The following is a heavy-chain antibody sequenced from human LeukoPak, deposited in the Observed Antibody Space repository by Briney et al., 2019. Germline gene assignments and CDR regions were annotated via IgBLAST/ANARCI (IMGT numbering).Heavy chain of an antibody. J-gene: IGHJ4*02. CDR3: ARVGSGGAWFDF. Sequence: SETLSLTCTVSSVSLTNYYWSWIRQPPGKGLEWIGYIFFSGTTNYNPSLKSRVTISVDTSKNQFSLKMTSVTAADTAVYFCARVGSGGAWFDFWARGPLVTVPS. V-gene: IGHV4-59*01. D-gene: IGHD6-19*01. CDR2: IFFSGTT. CDR1: SVSLTNYY.